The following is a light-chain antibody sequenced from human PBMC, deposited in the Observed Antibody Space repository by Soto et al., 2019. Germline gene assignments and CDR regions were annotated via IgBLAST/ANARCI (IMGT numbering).Light chain of an antibody. J-gene: IGKJ2*01. CDR1: QSLSKSH. Sequence: EIVLTQSPGPLSLSPGERATLSCRASQSLSKSHLAWYQQKPGQSPRLLIYDASSRATGIADRFSGSGSGTDFTLTISRLEPEDFAVYFCQHYDNSPPFTFGQGTKLEIK. V-gene: IGKV3-20*01. CDR3: QHYDNSPPFT. CDR2: DAS.